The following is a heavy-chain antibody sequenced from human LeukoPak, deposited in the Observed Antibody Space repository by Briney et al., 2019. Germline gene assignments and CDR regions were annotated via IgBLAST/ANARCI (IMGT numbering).Heavy chain of an antibody. V-gene: IGHV3-48*01. J-gene: IGHJ6*04. CDR1: GFSFSSYA. CDR2: ISSSGRTI. Sequence: GGSLRLSCAASGFSFSSYAMNRVRQAPGKGLEWVSDISSSGRTIYYADSVKGRFTISRDNAKNSLYLQMNSLRAEDTAVYYCAELGITMIGGVWGKGTTVTISS. CDR3: AELGITMIGGV. D-gene: IGHD3-10*02.